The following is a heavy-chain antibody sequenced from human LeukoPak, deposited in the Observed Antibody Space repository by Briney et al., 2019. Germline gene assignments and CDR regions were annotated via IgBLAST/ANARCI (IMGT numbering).Heavy chain of an antibody. CDR3: AKDGFWTSRTSYHGAHFFDH. CDR2: ISFDGSNT. J-gene: IGHJ4*02. Sequence: PGRSLRLSCAASGFTFSSYAMHWVRQAPGQGLEWVACISFDGSNTYYVDSVKGRFTISRDNSKDTFYLQMSSLRPEDTALYYCAKDGFWTSRTSYHGAHFFDHWGQGIQVTVSS. CDR1: GFTFSSYA. V-gene: IGHV3-30*04. D-gene: IGHD3/OR15-3a*01.